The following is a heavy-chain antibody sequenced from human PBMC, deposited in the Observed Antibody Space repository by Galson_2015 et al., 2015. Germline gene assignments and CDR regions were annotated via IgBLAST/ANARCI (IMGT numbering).Heavy chain of an antibody. CDR3: AGNYCSSTSCYFDY. V-gene: IGHV4-39*01. Sequence: CTVSGGSISSSSYYWGWIRQPPGKGLEWIGSIYYSGSTYYNPSLKSRVTISVDTSKNQFSLKLSSVTAADTAVYYCAGNYCSSTSCYFDYWGQGTLVTVSS. J-gene: IGHJ4*02. CDR2: IYYSGST. D-gene: IGHD2-2*01. CDR1: GGSISSSSYY.